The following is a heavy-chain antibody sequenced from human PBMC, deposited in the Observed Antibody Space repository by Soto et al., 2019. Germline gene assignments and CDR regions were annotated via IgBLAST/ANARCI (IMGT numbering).Heavy chain of an antibody. CDR3: AYDFWSGYYTRMGRPHYYYYGMDV. CDR1: GYTFTSYA. Sequence: ASVKVSCKASGYTFTSYAMHWVRQAPGQRLEWMGWINAGNGNTKYSQKFQGRVTITRDTSASTAYMELSSLGSEDTAVYYCAYDFWSGYYTRMGRPHYYYYGMDVWGQGTTVTVSS. D-gene: IGHD3-3*01. CDR2: INAGNGNT. V-gene: IGHV1-3*01. J-gene: IGHJ6*02.